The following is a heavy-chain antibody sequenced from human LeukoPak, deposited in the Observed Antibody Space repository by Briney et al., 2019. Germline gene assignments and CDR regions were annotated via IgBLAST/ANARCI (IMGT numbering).Heavy chain of an antibody. D-gene: IGHD3-10*01. CDR1: GLTVSRNY. CDR3: ARVGGH. Sequence: GGSLRLSCAASGLTVSRNYMSWVRQAPGKGLESVSAIYSGGSTYYADSVRGRFTISRDNSKNTLYLQMDSLRVEDTAAYYCARVGGHWGQGTLVTVSS. CDR2: IYSGGST. J-gene: IGHJ4*02. V-gene: IGHV3-53*01.